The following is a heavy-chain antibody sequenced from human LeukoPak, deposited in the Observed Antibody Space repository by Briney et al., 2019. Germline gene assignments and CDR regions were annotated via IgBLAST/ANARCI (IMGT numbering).Heavy chain of an antibody. Sequence: PSETLSLTCTVSGGSISSSSYYWGWIRQPPGKGLEWIGSIYYSGSTYYNPSLKSRVTISVDTSKNQFSLKLSSVTAADTAVYYCARARITMVRGVIGDWFDPWGQGTLVTVSS. J-gene: IGHJ5*02. CDR2: IYYSGST. D-gene: IGHD3-10*01. CDR3: ARARITMVRGVIGDWFDP. CDR1: GGSISSSSYY. V-gene: IGHV4-39*07.